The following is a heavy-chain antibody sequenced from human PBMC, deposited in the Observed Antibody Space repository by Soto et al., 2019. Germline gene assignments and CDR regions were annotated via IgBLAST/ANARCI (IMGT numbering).Heavy chain of an antibody. V-gene: IGHV3-23*01. Sequence: VQMLESGGDLVQPGGSLRLSCAASGFICSSYDMSWVRQAPGKGLEWFSTILVGGSPHYEDSVRGRFTISRDGSKNTVYLQMNSLTAGDTAVYYCAKATATGGGAFVICGQGTMVTVSS. J-gene: IGHJ3*02. D-gene: IGHD2-8*02. CDR1: GFICSSYD. CDR3: AKATATGGGAFVI. CDR2: ILVGGSP.